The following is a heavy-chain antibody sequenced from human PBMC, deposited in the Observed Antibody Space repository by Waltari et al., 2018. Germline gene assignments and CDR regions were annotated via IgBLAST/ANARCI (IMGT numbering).Heavy chain of an antibody. V-gene: IGHV4-4*07. CDR3: ARDRVITMIVVHYYYMDV. D-gene: IGHD3-22*01. CDR1: GGSISSYY. J-gene: IGHJ6*03. CDR2: IYTSGST. Sequence: VQLQESGPGLVKPSETLSLTCTVSGGSISSYYWSWIRPPAGKGLEWIGRIYTSGSTNYNPSLKSRVTMSVDTSKNQFSLKLSSVTAADTAVYYCARDRVITMIVVHYYYMDVWGKGTTVTVSS.